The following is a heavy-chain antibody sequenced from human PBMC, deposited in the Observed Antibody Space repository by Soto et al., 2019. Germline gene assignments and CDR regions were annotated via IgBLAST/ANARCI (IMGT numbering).Heavy chain of an antibody. J-gene: IGHJ4*02. CDR3: ARRYSSGGRCYQXDY. CDR2: ISAYNGDT. CDR1: GYTFTNYG. D-gene: IGHD2-15*01. V-gene: IGHV1-18*01. Sequence: ASVKVSCKASGYTFTNYGITWVRQAPGQGLEWMGWISAYNGDTNYTQKLQGRVTMTTDTSTSTAYMELRSLRSDDTAVYYCARRYSSGGRCYQXDYWGQGTLVTVSS.